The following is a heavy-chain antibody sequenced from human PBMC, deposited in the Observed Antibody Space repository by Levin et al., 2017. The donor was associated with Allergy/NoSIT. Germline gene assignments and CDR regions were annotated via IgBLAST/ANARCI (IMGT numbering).Heavy chain of an antibody. CDR3: ARGIAGRLGDWFDP. CDR2: TYYRSKWFN. Sequence: SETLSLTCAISGDRVSSNNAGWNWIRQSPSRGLEWLGRTYYRSKWFNDYALSVKSRITINPDTSKNQFSLHLSSVTPEDTAVYYCARGIAGRLGDWFDPWGQGTLVTVSS. V-gene: IGHV6-1*01. J-gene: IGHJ5*02. CDR1: GDRVSSNNAG. D-gene: IGHD6-6*01.